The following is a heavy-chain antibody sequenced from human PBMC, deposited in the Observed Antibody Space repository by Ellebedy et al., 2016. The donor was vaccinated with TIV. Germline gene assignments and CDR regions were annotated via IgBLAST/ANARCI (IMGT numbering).Heavy chain of an antibody. CDR3: ARGYNAALDN. Sequence: GESLKISCAASGFTFSNHWMHWVRQAPGKGLVWLSRITGEGTVPVYVDSVKGRFTISRADARNTLFLQMRSLRAEDTAVYYCARGYNAALDNWGQGTRVTVSS. J-gene: IGHJ4*02. V-gene: IGHV3-74*01. CDR2: ITGEGTVP. D-gene: IGHD1-1*01. CDR1: GFTFSNHW.